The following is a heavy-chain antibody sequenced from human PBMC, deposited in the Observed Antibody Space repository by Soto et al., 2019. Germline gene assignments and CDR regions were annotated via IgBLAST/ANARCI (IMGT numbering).Heavy chain of an antibody. D-gene: IGHD1-26*01. V-gene: IGHV4-59*01. CDR3: ARGSELVGATRNGMDV. CDR2: IYYSGST. Sequence: SETLSLTCTVSGGSISSYYWSWIRQPPGKGLEWIGYIYYSGSTNYNPSLKSRVTISVDTSKNQFSLKLSSVTAADTAVYYCARGSELVGATRNGMDVWGQGTTVTVSS. CDR1: GGSISSYY. J-gene: IGHJ6*02.